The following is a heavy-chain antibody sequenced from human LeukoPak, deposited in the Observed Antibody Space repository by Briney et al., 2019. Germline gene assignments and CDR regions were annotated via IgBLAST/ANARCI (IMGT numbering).Heavy chain of an antibody. CDR2: IYGGGST. D-gene: IGHD6-6*01. Sequence: GGSLRLSCAASGFTVRTHSMSWVRQAPGKGLEWVSVIYGGGSTYYADSVNGRFTISRDNAKNSLFLQMNTLRAEDTAVYYCARDPYSSTWSYGMDVWGQGTTVTVSS. V-gene: IGHV3-53*01. J-gene: IGHJ6*02. CDR1: GFTVRTHS. CDR3: ARDPYSSTWSYGMDV.